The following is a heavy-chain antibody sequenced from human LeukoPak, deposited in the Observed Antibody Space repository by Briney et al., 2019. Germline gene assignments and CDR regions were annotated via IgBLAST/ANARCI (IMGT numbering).Heavy chain of an antibody. J-gene: IGHJ4*02. Sequence: SETLSLTCGVSGGSIDITNYWSWVRQAPGKGLEWIGEISHDGTTNYNPSLRSRVAMSLDRANNQFSLSLTSVTAADTAVYYCTREDRPFCPFTYWGQGVLVTVSS. CDR3: TREDRPFCPFTY. V-gene: IGHV4-4*02. D-gene: IGHD3-16*01. CDR2: ISHDGTT. CDR1: GGSIDITNY.